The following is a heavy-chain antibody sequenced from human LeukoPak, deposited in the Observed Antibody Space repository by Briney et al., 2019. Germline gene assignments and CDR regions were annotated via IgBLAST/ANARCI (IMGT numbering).Heavy chain of an antibody. CDR1: GGSFSGYY. Sequence: SETLSLTCAVYGGSFSGYYWSWIRQPPGKGLEWIGEINHSGSTNYNPSLKSRVTISVDTSKNQFSLKLSSVTAADTAVYYCARHVPYGDYVKPAFDIWGQGTMVTVSS. D-gene: IGHD4-17*01. V-gene: IGHV4-34*01. J-gene: IGHJ3*02. CDR2: INHSGST. CDR3: ARHVPYGDYVKPAFDI.